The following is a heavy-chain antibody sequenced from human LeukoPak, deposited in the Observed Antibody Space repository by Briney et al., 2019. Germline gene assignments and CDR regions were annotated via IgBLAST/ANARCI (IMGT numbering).Heavy chain of an antibody. D-gene: IGHD3-22*01. J-gene: IGHJ3*02. V-gene: IGHV3-66*01. CDR3: ARFNYDSSGGAFDI. Sequence: GGSLRLSCAASEFSVGSNYMTWVRQAPGKGLEWVSLIYSGGSTYYADSVKGRFTISRDNSKNTLYLQMNSLRAGDTAVYYCARFNYDSSGGAFDIWGQGTMVTVSS. CDR1: EFSVGSNY. CDR2: IYSGGST.